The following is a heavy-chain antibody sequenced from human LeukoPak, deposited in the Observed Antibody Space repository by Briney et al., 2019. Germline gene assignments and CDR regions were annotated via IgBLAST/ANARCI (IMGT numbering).Heavy chain of an antibody. CDR1: GFTFSSYA. J-gene: IGHJ5*02. CDR2: ISGSGGST. CDR3: ARDPGRGYQLRFDP. V-gene: IGHV3-23*01. Sequence: GGSLRLSCAASGFTFSSYAMSWVRQAPGKGLEWVSAISGSGGSTYYADSVKGRFTISRDNSKNTLYLQMNSLRAEDTAVYYCARDPGRGYQLRFDPWGQGTLVTVSS. D-gene: IGHD2-2*01.